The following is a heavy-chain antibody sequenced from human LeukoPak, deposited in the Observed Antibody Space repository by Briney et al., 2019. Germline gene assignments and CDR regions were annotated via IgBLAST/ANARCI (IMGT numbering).Heavy chain of an antibody. Sequence: ASVKVSCKASGYTFTSYAMNWVRQAPGQGLEWMGWINTNTGNPTYAQGFTGRFVFSLDTSISTAYPQISSLKAEDTAVYYCARVLPVAASDYWGQGTLVTVSS. J-gene: IGHJ4*02. V-gene: IGHV7-4-1*02. D-gene: IGHD6-19*01. CDR1: GYTFTSYA. CDR3: ARVLPVAASDY. CDR2: INTNTGNP.